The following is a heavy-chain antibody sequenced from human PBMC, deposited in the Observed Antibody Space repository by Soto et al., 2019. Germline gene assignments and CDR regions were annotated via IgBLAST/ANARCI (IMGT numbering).Heavy chain of an antibody. J-gene: IGHJ3*02. CDR2: VKSEAGGGTI. V-gene: IGHV3-15*01. CDR3: AHVAALPPHDVFST. Sequence: EVQLVESGGGLVNPGGSLRLSCAASGITFTYAWMTWVRQAPGRGLEWVGRVKSEAGGGTIDYAAPVKGRFTISRDDPGSTLYLQMNSLKSEDSTVFSCAHVAALPPHDVFSTWGQATVVTVSS. D-gene: IGHD6-6*01. CDR1: GITFTYAW.